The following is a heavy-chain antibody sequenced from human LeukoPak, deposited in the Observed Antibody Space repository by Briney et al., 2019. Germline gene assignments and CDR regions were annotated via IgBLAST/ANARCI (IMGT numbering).Heavy chain of an antibody. Sequence: PSDTLSLTCTVSGGSISSSSYYWGWIRQPPGKGLAGIGTIYYSGSTYYNPSLKSRVTISVDTSKNQSSLKLSSVTAADTSVYYCARHSVCTNGVCYGGFYYYYMDVWGKGTTVTVSS. CDR3: ARHSVCTNGVCYGGFYYYYMDV. CDR2: IYYSGST. D-gene: IGHD2-8*01. J-gene: IGHJ6*03. CDR1: GGSISSSSYY. V-gene: IGHV4-39*01.